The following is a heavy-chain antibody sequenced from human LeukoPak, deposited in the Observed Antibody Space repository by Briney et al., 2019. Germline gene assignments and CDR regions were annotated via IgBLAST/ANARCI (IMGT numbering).Heavy chain of an antibody. J-gene: IGHJ4*02. Sequence: SETLSLTCTVSGGSISSYYWSWIRQPPGKGLEWIGYIYYSGSTNYNPSLKSRVTISVDTSKNQFSLKLSSVTAADTAVYYCAGGSGSYYNDPFGYWGQGTLVTVPS. CDR1: GGSISSYY. V-gene: IGHV4-59*01. CDR2: IYYSGST. CDR3: AGGSGSYYNDPFGY. D-gene: IGHD3-10*01.